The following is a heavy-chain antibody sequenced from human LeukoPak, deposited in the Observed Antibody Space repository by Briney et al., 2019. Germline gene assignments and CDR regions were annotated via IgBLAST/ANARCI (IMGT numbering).Heavy chain of an antibody. V-gene: IGHV4-34*01. Sequence: SETLSLTCAVYGGSFSGYYWGWIRQPPGKGLEWIGEINHSGSTNYNPSLKSRVTISVDTSKNQFSLKLSSVTAADTAVYYCARGKVDYDYVWGSYRPNYFDYWGQGTLVTVSS. D-gene: IGHD3-16*02. CDR2: INHSGST. CDR1: GGSFSGYY. J-gene: IGHJ4*02. CDR3: ARGKVDYDYVWGSYRPNYFDY.